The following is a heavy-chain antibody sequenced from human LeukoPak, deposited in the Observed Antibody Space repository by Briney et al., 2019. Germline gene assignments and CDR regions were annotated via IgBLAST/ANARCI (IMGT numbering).Heavy chain of an antibody. CDR2: ISYDGRNK. D-gene: IGHD3-10*01. V-gene: IGHV3-30*18. CDR3: ANLAMVRGVNFDY. CDR1: GVTFSSYG. Sequence: GGSLRLSCAASGVTFSSYGMHWVRQAPGKGLEWVAVISYDGRNKYYADSVKGRFTISRDNSKNTLYVQMNSLRAEDTAVYYCANLAMVRGVNFDYWGQGTLVTVSS. J-gene: IGHJ4*02.